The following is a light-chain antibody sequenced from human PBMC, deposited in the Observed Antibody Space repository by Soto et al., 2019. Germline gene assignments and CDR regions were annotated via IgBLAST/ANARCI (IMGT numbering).Light chain of an antibody. V-gene: IGKV1-5*03. CDR2: KAS. Sequence: DIQMTQSPSTLSASVGDRVTITCRASQTINNWLAWYQQKPGKAPKLLIYKASSLEGGVSSRFSGSASGTEFTLSISSLQPYDFATFYCQQYHNYPWTFGQGTKVEI. CDR3: QQYHNYPWT. CDR1: QTINNW. J-gene: IGKJ1*01.